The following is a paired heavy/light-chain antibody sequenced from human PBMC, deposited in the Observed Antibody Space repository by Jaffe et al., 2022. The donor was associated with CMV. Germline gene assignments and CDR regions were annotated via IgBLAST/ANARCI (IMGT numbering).Light chain of an antibody. V-gene: IGKV1-5*03. J-gene: IGKJ2*01. CDR1: QSISTW. CDR3: QHRGT. CDR2: KSS. Sequence: DIQMTQSPSTLSASVGDRVTITCRASQSISTWLAWYQKTPGKAPKLLIYKSSNLESGVPSRFSGSGSGTEFTLTISGLQPDDFATYYCQHRGTFGQGTKLEIK.
Heavy chain of an antibody. J-gene: IGHJ6*03. CDR3: ARESFVVVPEADHYYYYYMDV. CDR2: ISTYNDNP. CDR1: GYTFTSYA. V-gene: IGHV1-18*04. D-gene: IGHD2-2*01. Sequence: QVQLVQSGAEVKRPGASVKISCKTSGYTFTSYAISWVRQAPGQGLEWMGWISTYNDNPNYAQKFQGRVTMTTEKSTRTVYMELRNLRSDDTAAYYCARESFVVVPEADHYYYYYMDVWGKGTTVTVSS.